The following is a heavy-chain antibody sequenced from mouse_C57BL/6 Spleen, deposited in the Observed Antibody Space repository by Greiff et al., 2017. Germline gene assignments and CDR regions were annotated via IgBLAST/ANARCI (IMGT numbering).Heavy chain of an antibody. CDR3: TRGDDYGNYAMDY. CDR2: IYPGNSDT. D-gene: IGHD2-4*01. Sequence: EVQLQQSGTVLARPGASVKMSCKTSGYTFTSYWMHWVKQRPGQGLEWIGAIYPGNSDTSYNQKFKGKATLTAVTSASTAYMGRSSLTNEDSAVYYCTRGDDYGNYAMDYWGQGTSVTVSS. V-gene: IGHV1-5*01. J-gene: IGHJ4*01. CDR1: GYTFTSYW.